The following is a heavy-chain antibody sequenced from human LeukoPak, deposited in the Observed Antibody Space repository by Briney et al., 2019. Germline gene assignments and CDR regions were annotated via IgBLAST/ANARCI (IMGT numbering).Heavy chain of an antibody. CDR3: AKDWDY. Sequence: GGSLRLSCAASGLIFNNYRMSWVRQAPGKGLEWVANINQDGSETYYVDSVKGRFTISRDNADNSLYLQMNSLRAEDTAVYYCAKDWDYWGQGTLVTVSS. J-gene: IGHJ4*02. CDR1: GLIFNNYR. CDR2: INQDGSET. V-gene: IGHV3-7*01.